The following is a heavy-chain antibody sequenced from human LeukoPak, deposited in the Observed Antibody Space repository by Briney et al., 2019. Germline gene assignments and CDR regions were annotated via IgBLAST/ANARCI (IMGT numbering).Heavy chain of an antibody. Sequence: SETLSLTCTVSGASVSSGSYYWSWIRQPPGKGLEWIGYMYYSGTSNYNPSPKSRVTISVDTSKNQFSLKLSSLTAADTAVYYCARDRDRLDYWGQGTLVTVSS. D-gene: IGHD3-22*01. CDR2: MYYSGTS. J-gene: IGHJ4*02. CDR3: ARDRDRLDY. V-gene: IGHV4-61*01. CDR1: GASVSSGSYY.